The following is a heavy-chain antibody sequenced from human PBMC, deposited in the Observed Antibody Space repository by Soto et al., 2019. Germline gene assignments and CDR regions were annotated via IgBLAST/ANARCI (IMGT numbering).Heavy chain of an antibody. D-gene: IGHD3-10*01. CDR3: ARAAWRFGELFWFDP. J-gene: IGHJ5*02. Sequence: QVQLVQSGAEVKKPGASVKVSCKASGYTFTSYNIHWVRQAPGQGLEWVGMINPRGFFTTYAQKFRGRVTMTVDTSTSVVYMELTNLRSEDTAVYYCARAAWRFGELFWFDPWCQGTLVSVSS. CDR1: GYTFTSYN. CDR2: INPRGFFT. V-gene: IGHV1-46*01.